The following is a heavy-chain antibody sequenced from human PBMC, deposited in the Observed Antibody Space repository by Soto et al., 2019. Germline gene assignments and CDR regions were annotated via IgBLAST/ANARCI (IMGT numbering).Heavy chain of an antibody. CDR2: IKSKTDGGTT. CDR1: GFTFSKAW. Sequence: EVQLVESGGGLVKPGGSLRLSCAASGFTFSKAWMNWVRQAPGKGLEWVGRIKSKTDGGTTDYAAPVKGSFTVSRDDSKNTLYLQMNSLKTEDTAMYYCIVTTTVTFYYGMDVWGQGTTVTVSS. V-gene: IGHV3-15*01. CDR3: IVTTTVTFYYGMDV. J-gene: IGHJ6*02. D-gene: IGHD4-17*01.